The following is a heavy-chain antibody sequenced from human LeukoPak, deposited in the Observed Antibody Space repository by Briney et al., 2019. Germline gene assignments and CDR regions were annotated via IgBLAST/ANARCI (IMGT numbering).Heavy chain of an antibody. CDR2: IYYSGST. V-gene: IGHV4-39*07. CDR1: GGSISSSSYY. J-gene: IGHJ6*03. CDR3: ARVSNYYDSSGYYYYYMDV. Sequence: SETLSLTCTVSGGSISSSSYYWGWIRQPPGKGLEWIGSIYYSGSTYYNLSLKSRVSISADTSKNQFSLKLSSVTAADTAVYYCARVSNYYDSSGYYYYYMDVWGKGTTVTISS. D-gene: IGHD3-22*01.